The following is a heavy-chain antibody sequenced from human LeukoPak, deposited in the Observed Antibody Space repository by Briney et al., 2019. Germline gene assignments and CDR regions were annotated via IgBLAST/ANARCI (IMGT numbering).Heavy chain of an antibody. D-gene: IGHD4-17*01. V-gene: IGHV4-34*01. Sequence: PSETLSLTCAVYGGSFSGYYWSWLRQPPGKGLEWIGEINHSGSTNYNPSLKSRVTISVDTSKNQFSLKLSSVTAADTAVYYCARDQLGYGDYSRQYYYYYYMDVWGKGTTVTISS. J-gene: IGHJ6*03. CDR1: GGSFSGYY. CDR2: INHSGST. CDR3: ARDQLGYGDYSRQYYYYYYMDV.